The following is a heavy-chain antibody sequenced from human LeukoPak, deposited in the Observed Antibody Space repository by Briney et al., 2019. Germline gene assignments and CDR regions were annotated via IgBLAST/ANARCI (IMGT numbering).Heavy chain of an antibody. D-gene: IGHD3-10*01. CDR3: ARGSRGARSSALDY. CDR1: GFTFSSYA. CDR2: ISYDGSNK. J-gene: IGHJ4*02. V-gene: IGHV3-30*04. Sequence: GGSLRLSCAASGFTFSSYAMHWVRQAPGKGLEWVAVISYDGSNKYYADSVKGRFTISRDNSKNTLYLQMNSLRAEDTAVYYCARGSRGARSSALDYWGQGTLVTVSS.